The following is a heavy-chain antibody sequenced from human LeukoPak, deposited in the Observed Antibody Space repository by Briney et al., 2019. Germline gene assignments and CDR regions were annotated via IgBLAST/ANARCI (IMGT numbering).Heavy chain of an antibody. V-gene: IGHV4-39*01. D-gene: IGHD2-15*01. CDR2: IYYSGST. J-gene: IGHJ3*02. CDR1: GGSIGSTRYY. CDR3: ARQMVVVVVAATTDAFDI. Sequence: PSETLSLTCTVSGGSIGSTRYYWGWIRQPPGKGLEWIGSIYYSGSTYYNPSLKSRVTISVDTSKNQFSLKLSSVTAADTAVYYCARQMVVVVVAATTDAFDIWGQGTMVTVSS.